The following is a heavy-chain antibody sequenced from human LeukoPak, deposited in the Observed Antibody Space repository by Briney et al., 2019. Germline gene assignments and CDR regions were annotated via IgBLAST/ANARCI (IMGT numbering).Heavy chain of an antibody. J-gene: IGHJ3*02. CDR3: ATTTYYDFWSGIPNAFDI. CDR1: GGSISSYY. V-gene: IGHV4-4*07. Sequence: KPSETLSLTCTVSGGSISSYYWSWIRQPAGKGLEWIGRIYTGGSTNYNPSLKSRVTMSVDTSKNQFSLKLSSVTAADTAVYYCATTTYYDFWSGIPNAFDIWGQGTMVTVSS. CDR2: IYTGGST. D-gene: IGHD3-3*01.